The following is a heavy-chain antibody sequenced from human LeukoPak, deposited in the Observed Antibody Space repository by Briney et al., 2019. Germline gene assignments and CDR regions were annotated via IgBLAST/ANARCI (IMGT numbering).Heavy chain of an antibody. CDR1: GFTFSSYA. Sequence: GGSLRLSCSASGFTFSSYAMHWVRQAPGKGLEYVSAISSNGGSTYYADSVKGRFTISRDNAKNTLYLQMNSLRVEDTAVYHCARDRETYYDILTGYYTLGDAFDIWGQGTMVTVSS. CDR2: ISSNGGST. D-gene: IGHD3-9*01. V-gene: IGHV3-64*04. J-gene: IGHJ3*02. CDR3: ARDRETYYDILTGYYTLGDAFDI.